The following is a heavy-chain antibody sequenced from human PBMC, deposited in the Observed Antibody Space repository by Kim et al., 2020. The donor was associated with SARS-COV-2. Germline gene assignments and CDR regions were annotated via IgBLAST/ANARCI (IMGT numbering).Heavy chain of an antibody. J-gene: IGHJ6*02. V-gene: IGHV3-33*05. CDR2: ISYDGSNK. CDR1: GFTFSSYG. Sequence: GGSLRLSCAASGFTFSSYGMHWVRQAPGKGLEWVAVISYDGSNKYYADSVKGRFTISRDNSKNTLYLQMNSLRAEDTAVYYCARDPLDIVATISGMDVWGQGTTVTVSS. CDR3: ARDPLDIVATISGMDV. D-gene: IGHD5-12*01.